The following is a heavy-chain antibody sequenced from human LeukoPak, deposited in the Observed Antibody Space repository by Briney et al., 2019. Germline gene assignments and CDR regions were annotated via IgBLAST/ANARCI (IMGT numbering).Heavy chain of an antibody. CDR2: INPNSGGT. V-gene: IGHV1-2*06. D-gene: IGHD1-26*01. CDR1: GYTFTGYY. CDR3: ATATGSYSYYYGMDV. J-gene: IGHJ6*02. Sequence: ASVKVSCKASGYTFTGYYMHWVRQAPGQGLEWMGRINPNSGGTNYAQKFQGRVTMTRDTSISTAYMELSRLRSDDTAVYYCATATGSYSYYYGMDVWGQGTTVTVSS.